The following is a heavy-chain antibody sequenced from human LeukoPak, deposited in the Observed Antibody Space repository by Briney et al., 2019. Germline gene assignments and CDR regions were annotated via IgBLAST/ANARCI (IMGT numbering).Heavy chain of an antibody. CDR2: IYYSGST. CDR1: GGSISSYY. J-gene: IGHJ6*02. CDR3: ARVPGIAAAGTGYYYGMDV. V-gene: IGHV4-59*01. D-gene: IGHD6-13*01. Sequence: SETLSLTCTVSGGSISSYYWSWIRQPPGKGLEWIGYIYYSGSTNYNPSLKIRVTISVATSNNQFSLKLSSVTAADTAVYYCARVPGIAAAGTGYYYGMDVWGQGTTFSVSS.